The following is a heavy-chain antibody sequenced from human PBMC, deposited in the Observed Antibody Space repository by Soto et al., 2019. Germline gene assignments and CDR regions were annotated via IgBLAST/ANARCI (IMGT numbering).Heavy chain of an antibody. D-gene: IGHD1-1*01. CDR3: ARRTTGTYYYYGMDV. J-gene: IGHJ6*02. CDR2: INAGNGNT. Sequence: QVQLVQSGAAVKKPGASVKVSCKASGYTFTSYAMHWVRQAPGQRLEWMGWINAGNGNTKYSQKFQGRVTITRDTSASTAYRERSSLRSEDTAVYYCARRTTGTYYYYGMDVWGQGPTVTVSS. V-gene: IGHV1-3*01. CDR1: GYTFTSYA.